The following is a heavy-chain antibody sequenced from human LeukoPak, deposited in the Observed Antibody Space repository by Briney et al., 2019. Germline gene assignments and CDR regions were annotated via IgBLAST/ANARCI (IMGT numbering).Heavy chain of an antibody. V-gene: IGHV3-74*01. D-gene: IGHD3-22*01. CDR3: ARDRGIVRDSSGYYNDY. Sequence: PGGSLRLSCAASGFTFSSYWMHWVRQAPGKGLVWVSRIKSDGSGTTYADSVKGRFTMSRDNAKNSLYLQMNSLRAEDTAVYYCARDRGIVRDSSGYYNDYWGQGTLVTVSS. CDR2: IKSDGSGT. CDR1: GFTFSSYW. J-gene: IGHJ4*02.